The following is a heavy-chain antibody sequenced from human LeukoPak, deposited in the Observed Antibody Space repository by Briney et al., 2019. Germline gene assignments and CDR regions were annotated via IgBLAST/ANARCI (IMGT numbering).Heavy chain of an antibody. CDR1: GFTFSDYY. J-gene: IGHJ6*02. CDR2: ISSSGSTI. D-gene: IGHD2-15*01. V-gene: IGHV3-11*01. Sequence: GGSLRLSCAASGFTFSDYYMSWIRQAPGKGLEWVSYISSSGSTIYYADSVKGRFTISRDNAKNSLYLQMNSLRAEDTAVYYCARSCSGGSCYYYYYGMDVWGQGTTVTVFS. CDR3: ARSCSGGSCYYYYYGMDV.